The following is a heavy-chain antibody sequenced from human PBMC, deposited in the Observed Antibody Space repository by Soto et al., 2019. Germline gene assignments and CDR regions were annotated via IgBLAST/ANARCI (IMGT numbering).Heavy chain of an antibody. V-gene: IGHV3-23*01. CDR1: GFTFSSYG. CDR3: AKDLGEVPDWFES. CDR2: ITNNGGST. Sequence: EVQLLESGGGLVQPGGSLRLSCAASGFTFSSYGMSWVRQAPGKGLKWVSGITNNGGSTFYADSVKGRFTISRDNSRNTLYLQMSSLSAKDTALYFCAKDLGEVPDWFESWGEGTLVMVSS. J-gene: IGHJ5*01.